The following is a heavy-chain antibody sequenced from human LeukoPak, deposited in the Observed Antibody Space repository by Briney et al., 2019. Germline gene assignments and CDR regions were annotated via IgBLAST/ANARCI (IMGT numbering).Heavy chain of an antibody. D-gene: IGHD6-6*01. CDR2: IFSGDRT. V-gene: IGHV3-53*01. CDR3: ARDGDNSSFDY. Sequence: PGGSLRLSCAASGFTVSSNYMFWVRQAPGKGLEWVSVIFSGDRTYYADSVKGRFTISRDNSKNTLYLQMNSLRAEDTAVYYCARDGDNSSFDYWGQGTLVTVSS. J-gene: IGHJ4*02. CDR1: GFTVSSNY.